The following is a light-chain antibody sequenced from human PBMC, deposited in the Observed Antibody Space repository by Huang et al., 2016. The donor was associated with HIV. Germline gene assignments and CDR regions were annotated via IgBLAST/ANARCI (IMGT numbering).Light chain of an antibody. CDR1: QVISNS. CDR2: GAS. J-gene: IGKJ3*01. V-gene: IGKV1-27*01. Sequence: DIQMTQSPSSLSASIGDRVTITCRASQVISNSLAWYQQKPGKVPKLLISGASTLQAGVPSRFSGSGSGTDFTRTISSLQPEDVATYYCQKYDSVPFTFGPGTKVDIK. CDR3: QKYDSVPFT.